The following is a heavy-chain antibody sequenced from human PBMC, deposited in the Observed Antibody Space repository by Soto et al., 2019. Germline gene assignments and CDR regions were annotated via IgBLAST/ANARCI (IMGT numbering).Heavy chain of an antibody. CDR3: ARDVSSSWYNYYYYYGMDV. CDR1: GGSISSGDYY. Sequence: PSETLSLTCTVSGGSISSGDYYWSWIRQPPGKGLEWIGYIYTSGSTNYNPSLKSRVTISVDTSKNQFSLKLSSVTAADTAVYYCARDVSSSWYNYYYYYGMDVWGQGTTVTVSS. J-gene: IGHJ6*02. D-gene: IGHD6-13*01. CDR2: IYTSGST. V-gene: IGHV4-30-4*01.